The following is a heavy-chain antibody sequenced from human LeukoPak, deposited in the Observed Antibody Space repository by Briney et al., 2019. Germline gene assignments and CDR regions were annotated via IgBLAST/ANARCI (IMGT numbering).Heavy chain of an antibody. CDR2: INPNSGGT. J-gene: IGHJ4*02. V-gene: IGHV1-2*02. D-gene: IGHD3-22*01. CDR1: GYTFTDYY. CDR3: ARAPNYDSSGYPIDY. Sequence: ASVKVSCKASGYTFTDYYIHWVRQAPGQGLEWMGWINPNSGGTNYAQKFQGRVTMTRDTSISTAYMELSRLRSDDTAVYYCARAPNYDSSGYPIDYWGQGTLVTVPS.